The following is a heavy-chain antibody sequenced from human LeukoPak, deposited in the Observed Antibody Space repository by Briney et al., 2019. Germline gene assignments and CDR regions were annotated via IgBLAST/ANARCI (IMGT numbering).Heavy chain of an antibody. CDR2: INPDSGGT. Sequence: ASVKVSCKASGYIFTGYYMHWVRQAPGQGLEWMGWINPDSGGTNYAQKFQGRVTMTRDTSISTVYMELSRLRSDDTAVYYCARDIPAARYARPDYWGQGTLVTVSS. CDR1: GYIFTGYY. J-gene: IGHJ4*02. D-gene: IGHD2-2*01. V-gene: IGHV1-2*02. CDR3: ARDIPAARYARPDY.